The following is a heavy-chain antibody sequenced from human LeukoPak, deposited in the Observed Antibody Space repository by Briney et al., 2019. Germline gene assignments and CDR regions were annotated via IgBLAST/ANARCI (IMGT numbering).Heavy chain of an antibody. D-gene: IGHD6-19*01. Sequence: GGSLRLSCAASGFTFSSYSMNWVRQAPGKGLEWVSSISSSSSYIYYADSVKGRFTISRDNAKNSLYLQMNSLRAEDTAVYYCAREQWLVLQGYYYYGMDVWGQGTTVTVSS. CDR3: AREQWLVLQGYYYYGMDV. CDR2: ISSSSSYI. V-gene: IGHV3-21*01. J-gene: IGHJ6*02. CDR1: GFTFSSYS.